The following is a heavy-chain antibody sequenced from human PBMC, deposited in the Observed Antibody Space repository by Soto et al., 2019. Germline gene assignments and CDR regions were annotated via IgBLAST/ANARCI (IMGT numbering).Heavy chain of an antibody. J-gene: IGHJ4*02. CDR3: ANILVGQWLVPGGY. CDR1: GFTSS. V-gene: IGHV3-23*01. CDR2: SDFSGRLT. Sequence: EVQILESGGALIPPGGSLRLSCAASGFTSSMTWVRQAPGKGLEWVSASDFSGRLTYYADSVKGRFTIFRDTSVNTLFLQMNSLRTEDTAVYYCANILVGQWLVPGGYWGPGTLVTVSS. D-gene: IGHD6-19*01.